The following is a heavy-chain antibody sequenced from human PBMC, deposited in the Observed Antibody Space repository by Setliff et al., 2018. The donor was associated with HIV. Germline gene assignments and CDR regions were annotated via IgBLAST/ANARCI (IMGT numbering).Heavy chain of an antibody. CDR3: ARVNGSWYERVLNYYYYMDV. D-gene: IGHD6-13*01. Sequence: SVKVSCKASGGTFSSYAISWVRQAPGQGLEWMGGIIPIFGTANYAQKFQGRVTITAGESTSTAYMELSSLRSEDTAVYYCARVNGSWYERVLNYYYYMDVWGKGTTVTVSS. CDR1: GGTFSSYA. CDR2: IIPIFGTA. J-gene: IGHJ6*03. V-gene: IGHV1-69*13.